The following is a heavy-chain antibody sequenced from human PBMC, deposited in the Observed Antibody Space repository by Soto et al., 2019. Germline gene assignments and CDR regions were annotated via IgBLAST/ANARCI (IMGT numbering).Heavy chain of an antibody. V-gene: IGHV3-66*01. Sequence: GGSLRLSCAASGFTVSSNYMSWVRQAPGKGLEWVSVIYSGGSTYYADSVKGRFTISRDNSKNTLYLQMNSLRAEDTAVYYCARGRDYYGSGSYFPIDYWGQGTLVTVSS. CDR2: IYSGGST. CDR1: GFTVSSNY. J-gene: IGHJ4*02. D-gene: IGHD3-10*01. CDR3: ARGRDYYGSGSYFPIDY.